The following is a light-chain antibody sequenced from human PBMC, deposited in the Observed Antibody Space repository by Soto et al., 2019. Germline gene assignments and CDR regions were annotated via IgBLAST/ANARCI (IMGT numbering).Light chain of an antibody. Sequence: QSALTQPPSASGSPGQSVTISCIGASSDVGRYNYVSWYQQHPGKAPKLIIYEVTKRPSGVPDRFSGSKSGNTASLTVSGLQADDEADYFCSSYVGSNNYVFGTGTKLTVL. CDR2: EVT. CDR3: SSYVGSNNYV. J-gene: IGLJ1*01. CDR1: SSDVGRYNY. V-gene: IGLV2-8*01.